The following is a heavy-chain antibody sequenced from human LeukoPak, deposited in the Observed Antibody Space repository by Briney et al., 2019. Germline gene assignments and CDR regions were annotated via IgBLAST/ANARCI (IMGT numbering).Heavy chain of an antibody. V-gene: IGHV1-46*01. CDR3: AREPPRGDSSSWYGSPRYYYYYGMDV. CDR1: GYTFTSYY. J-gene: IGHJ6*02. Sequence: ASVKVSCKASGYTFTSYYMHWLRQAPGQGLEWMGIINPSGGSTSYAQKFQGRVTMTRDTSTSTVYMELSSLRSEDTAVYYCAREPPRGDSSSWYGSPRYYYYYGMDVWGQGTTVTVSS. CDR2: INPSGGST. D-gene: IGHD6-13*01.